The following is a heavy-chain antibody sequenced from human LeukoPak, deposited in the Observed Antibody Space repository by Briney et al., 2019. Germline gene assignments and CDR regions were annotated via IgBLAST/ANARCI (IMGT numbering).Heavy chain of an antibody. CDR2: INPNSGGT. J-gene: IGHJ4*02. CDR1: GYTFTGYF. V-gene: IGHV1-2*02. D-gene: IGHD5-24*01. CDR3: ARGGDDYNLIFDY. Sequence: ASVKVSCKASGYTFTGYFMHWVRQAPGQGLEWMGWINPNSGGTNYAQKFQGRVTMTRDTSISTAYMELSRLRSDDTAVHYCARGGDDYNLIFDYWGQGTLVTVSS.